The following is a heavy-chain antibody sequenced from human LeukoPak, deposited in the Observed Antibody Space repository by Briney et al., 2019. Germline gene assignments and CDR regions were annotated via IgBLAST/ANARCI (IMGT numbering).Heavy chain of an antibody. D-gene: IGHD3-22*01. CDR2: IFYSGST. CDR1: GGSFSGYY. CDR3: ARAHYHDSSGNPHGYYFDS. Sequence: KPSETLSLTCAVYGGSFSGYYWIWIRQPPGKGLEWIGYIFYSGSTTYNSSLRSRVTISVDTSKNQFSLKLRSVTAADTAMYYCARAHYHDSSGNPHGYYFDSWGQGSLVTVSS. J-gene: IGHJ4*02. V-gene: IGHV4-59*01.